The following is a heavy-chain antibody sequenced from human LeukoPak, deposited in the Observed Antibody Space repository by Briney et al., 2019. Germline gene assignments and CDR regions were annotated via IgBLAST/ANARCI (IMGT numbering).Heavy chain of an antibody. Sequence: AASVKVSCKASGYTFTSNGISWVRQAPGQGLEWMGWISAYNGNTNYAQKLQGRVTMTTDTSTSTAYMELRSLRSDDTAVYYCARDSPPGYYYGMDVRGQGTTVTVSS. CDR2: ISAYNGNT. CDR1: GYTFTSNG. J-gene: IGHJ6*02. CDR3: ARDSPPGYYYGMDV. V-gene: IGHV1-18*01. D-gene: IGHD7-27*01.